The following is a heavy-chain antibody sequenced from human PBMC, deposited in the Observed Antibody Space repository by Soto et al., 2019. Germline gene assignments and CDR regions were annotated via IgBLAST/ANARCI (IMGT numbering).Heavy chain of an antibody. D-gene: IGHD3-3*01. CDR1: GGSISSSSYY. J-gene: IGHJ6*02. CDR2: IYYSGST. Sequence: SETLSLTCTVSGGSISSSSYYWGWIRQPPGKGLEWIGSIYYSGSTYYNPSLKSRVTISVDTSKNQFSLKLSSVTAADTAVYYCARHKRFLAWLLYHYGMDVWGQGSTVT. CDR3: ARHKRFLAWLLYHYGMDV. V-gene: IGHV4-39*01.